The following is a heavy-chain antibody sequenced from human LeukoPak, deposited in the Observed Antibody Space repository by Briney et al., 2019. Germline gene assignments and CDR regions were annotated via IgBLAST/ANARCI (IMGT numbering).Heavy chain of an antibody. V-gene: IGHV3-30*03. CDR3: ARGGWYTDY. J-gene: IGHJ4*02. CDR1: GFTFSSYG. CDR2: ISYDGSNK. Sequence: GGSLRLSCATSGFTFSSYGMHWVRQAPGKGLEWVAVISYDGSNKYYADSVKGRFTISRDNSKNTLYLQMNSLRAEDTAVYYCARGGWYTDYWGQGTLVTVSS. D-gene: IGHD6-19*01.